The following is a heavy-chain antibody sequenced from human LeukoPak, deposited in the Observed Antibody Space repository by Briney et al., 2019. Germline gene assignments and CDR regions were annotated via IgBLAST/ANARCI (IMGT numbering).Heavy chain of an antibody. CDR2: ISGSGSST. Sequence: AGASLRLSCAASGFNFIDYGMSWVRQAPGKGLEWVSVISGSGSSTYYADSVKGRFTISRDNSKNTLFLQMNSLRAEDTAVYYCARGARYSYFDYWGQGTLVTVSS. CDR1: GFNFIDYG. CDR3: ARGARYSYFDY. V-gene: IGHV3-23*01. J-gene: IGHJ4*02. D-gene: IGHD1-1*01.